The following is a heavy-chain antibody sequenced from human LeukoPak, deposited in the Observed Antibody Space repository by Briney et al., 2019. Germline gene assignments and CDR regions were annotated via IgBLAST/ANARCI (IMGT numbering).Heavy chain of an antibody. J-gene: IGHJ4*02. CDR3: ARERVGYCSSTSCSSGDY. Sequence: ASVKVSCKASGYTFTSYDINWVRQATGQGLEWMGWMNPNSGNTGYAQKLQGRVTMTTDTSTSTAYMELRSLRSDDTAVYYCARERVGYCSSTSCSSGDYWGQGTLVTVSS. D-gene: IGHD2-2*01. CDR2: MNPNSGNT. CDR1: GYTFTSYD. V-gene: IGHV1-8*01.